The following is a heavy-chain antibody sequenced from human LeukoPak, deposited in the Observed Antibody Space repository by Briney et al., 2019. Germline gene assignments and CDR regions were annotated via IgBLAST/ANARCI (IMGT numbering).Heavy chain of an antibody. CDR1: GYSFTSSW. D-gene: IGHD3-22*01. Sequence: GESLKISCKVSGYSFTSSWIGWVRQMPGKALEWLGIIYPGDSDTRYSPSFQGQVTISADKSISTAYLQWSSLKASDTAMYYCARLPDSSGYYYDYWGQGTLVTVSS. J-gene: IGHJ4*02. CDR2: IYPGDSDT. V-gene: IGHV5-51*01. CDR3: ARLPDSSGYYYDY.